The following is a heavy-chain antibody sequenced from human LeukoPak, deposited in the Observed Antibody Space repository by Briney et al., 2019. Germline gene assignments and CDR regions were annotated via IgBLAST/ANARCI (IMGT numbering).Heavy chain of an antibody. CDR2: IWSDGSRK. J-gene: IGHJ5*01. V-gene: IGHV3-33*06. Sequence: GRSLRLSCAASGFTFTNFAMHWVRQAPGKGLVWVAVIWSDGSRKEYIDSVKDRFTVSRDNSKNTLYLQMNSLRAEDTALYFCAKDLGVLRSGERHPDNWFDSRGQGTLVTVSS. CDR3: AKDLGVLRSGERHPDNWFDS. D-gene: IGHD1-1*01. CDR1: GFTFTNFA.